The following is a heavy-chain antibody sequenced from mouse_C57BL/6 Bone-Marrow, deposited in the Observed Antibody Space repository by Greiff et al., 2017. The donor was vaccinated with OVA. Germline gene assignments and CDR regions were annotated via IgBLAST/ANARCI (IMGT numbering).Heavy chain of an antibody. Sequence: QVQLKESGAELARPGASVKLSCKASGYTFTSYGISWVKQRTGQGLEWIGEIYPRSGNTYYNEKFKGKATLTADKSSSTAYMEIRSLTSEDSAVYFCARSLLGRDYWGQGTTLTVSS. CDR3: ARSLLGRDY. J-gene: IGHJ2*01. D-gene: IGHD4-1*01. CDR1: GYTFTSYG. CDR2: IYPRSGNT. V-gene: IGHV1-81*01.